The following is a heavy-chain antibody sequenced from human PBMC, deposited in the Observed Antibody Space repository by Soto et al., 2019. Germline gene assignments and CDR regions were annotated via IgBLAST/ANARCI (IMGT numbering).Heavy chain of an antibody. V-gene: IGHV4-34*01. Sequence: PSETLSLTCAVYGGSFSGYYWSWIRQPPGKGLEWIGEINHSGSTNYNPSLKSRVTISVDTSKNQFSLNLSSVTAADTAVYYCARDASGCTNGVCYKYYGMDVWGQGTTVTVSS. J-gene: IGHJ6*02. D-gene: IGHD2-8*01. CDR3: ARDASGCTNGVCYKYYGMDV. CDR1: GGSFSGYY. CDR2: INHSGST.